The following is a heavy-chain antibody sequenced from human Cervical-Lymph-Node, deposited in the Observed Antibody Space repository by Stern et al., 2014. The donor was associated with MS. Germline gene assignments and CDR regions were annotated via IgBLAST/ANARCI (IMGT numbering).Heavy chain of an antibody. V-gene: IGHV1-2*02. CDR3: ARDRGSYSDY. CDR2: IIPKTGSA. Sequence: VQLLESGAEVERPGASVKVSCKASGYTFTASFLHWVRQAPGQGLEWMGWIIPKTGSATYAQKFQDRVTMTRDTSINTGYMEVSSLRSDDTAVYYCARDRGSYSDYWGQGTLVAVSS. CDR1: GYTFTASF. D-gene: IGHD1-26*01. J-gene: IGHJ4*02.